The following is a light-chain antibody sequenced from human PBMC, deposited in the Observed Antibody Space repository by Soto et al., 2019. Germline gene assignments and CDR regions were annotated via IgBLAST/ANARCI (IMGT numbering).Light chain of an antibody. Sequence: EIVLTQSPVTLSLSPGERATLSCRASQSINNNYLAWYQQKPGQALRLLIYGASIRATGIPDRFSGSGSGTDSTLTISRLDPEDFAVYYCQKYGGSPLITFGQGTRLEIK. V-gene: IGKV3-20*01. CDR3: QKYGGSPLIT. J-gene: IGKJ5*01. CDR1: QSINNNY. CDR2: GAS.